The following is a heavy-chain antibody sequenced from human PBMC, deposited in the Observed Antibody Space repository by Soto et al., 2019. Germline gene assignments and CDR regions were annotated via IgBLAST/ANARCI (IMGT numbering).Heavy chain of an antibody. CDR2: TYYRSKWYN. CDR3: ARADFDTALMVYCRFDY. V-gene: IGHV6-1*01. D-gene: IGHD2-8*01. Sequence: SQTLSLTCAISGDSVSSNSAAWNWIRQSPSRGLEWLGRTYYRSKWYNDYAVSVKSRITINPDTSKNQFSLHLNSVTPEDTAVYYCARADFDTALMVYCRFDYWGQGALVTVSS. CDR1: GDSVSSNSAA. J-gene: IGHJ4*02.